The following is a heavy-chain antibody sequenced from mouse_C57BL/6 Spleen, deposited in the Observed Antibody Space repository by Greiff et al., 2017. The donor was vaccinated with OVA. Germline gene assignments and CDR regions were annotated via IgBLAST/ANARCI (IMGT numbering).Heavy chain of an antibody. J-gene: IGHJ2*01. CDR3: TAIYYDYSLGY. D-gene: IGHD2-4*01. Sequence: VQLQQSGAELVRPGASVKLSCTASGFNIKDDYMHWVKQRPEQGLEWIGWIDPENGDPDYASKFQGKATITADTSSNTAYLQLSSLTSEDTAVYYCTAIYYDYSLGYWGQGTTLTVSS. V-gene: IGHV14-4*01. CDR1: GFNIKDDY. CDR2: IDPENGDP.